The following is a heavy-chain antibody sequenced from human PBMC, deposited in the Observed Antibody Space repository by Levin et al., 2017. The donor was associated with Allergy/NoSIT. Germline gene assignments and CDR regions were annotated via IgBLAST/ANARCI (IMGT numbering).Heavy chain of an antibody. V-gene: IGHV3-20*03. J-gene: IGHJ4*02. CDR2: INWKGGRT. Sequence: KGLVWVSGINWKGGRTGYADSVKGRFTISRDNAKNSLYLQMNSLRAEDTALYYCARDKGIAVAGGFDYWGQGTLVTVSS. D-gene: IGHD6-19*01. CDR3: ARDKGIAVAGGFDY.